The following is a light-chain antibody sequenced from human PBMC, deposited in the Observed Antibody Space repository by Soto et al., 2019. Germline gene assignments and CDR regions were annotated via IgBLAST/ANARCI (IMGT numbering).Light chain of an antibody. V-gene: IGKV3-15*01. CDR2: GAS. J-gene: IGKJ5*01. CDR1: QSVSSK. Sequence: EIVMTQSPVTLSVSPGERATLSCRASQSVSSKLAWYQQKPGQAPRLLIYGASTRATGIPARFSGSGSGTEFTLTISSLQSEDFAVYYCQQYNKWPPITFGQGTRLEIK. CDR3: QQYNKWPPIT.